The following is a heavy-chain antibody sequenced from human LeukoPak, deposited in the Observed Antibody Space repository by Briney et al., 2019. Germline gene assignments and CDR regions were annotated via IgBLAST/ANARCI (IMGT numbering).Heavy chain of an antibody. Sequence: PSETLSLTCTVSGGSISSYYWSWIRQPPGKGLEWIGYIYYSESTNYNPSLKSRVTISVDTSKNQFSLKLSSVTAANTAVYYCARVGDGYNGGRYFDYWGQGTLVTVSS. CDR3: ARVGDGYNGGRYFDY. J-gene: IGHJ4*02. D-gene: IGHD5-24*01. V-gene: IGHV4-59*01. CDR1: GGSISSYY. CDR2: IYYSEST.